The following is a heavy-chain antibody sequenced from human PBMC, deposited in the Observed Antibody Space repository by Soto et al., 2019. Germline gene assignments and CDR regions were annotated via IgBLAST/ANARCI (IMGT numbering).Heavy chain of an antibody. J-gene: IGHJ6*02. D-gene: IGHD4-17*01. V-gene: IGHV1-69*13. CDR1: GGTFSRYA. CDR3: ARAERPYGDYDNYYYAMDV. Sequence: SVKVSCKASGGTFSRYAISWVRRAPGQGLEWIGGFIPIYGTRNYAQKFQGRVTITADESTSTAYMELSSLRSGDTAVYYCARAERPYGDYDNYYYAMDVWDQGTSVTLSS. CDR2: FIPIYGTR.